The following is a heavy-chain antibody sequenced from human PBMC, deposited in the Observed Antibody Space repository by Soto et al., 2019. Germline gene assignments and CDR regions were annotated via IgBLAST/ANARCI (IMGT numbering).Heavy chain of an antibody. Sequence: EVQLVQSGAEVKKPGESLKISCKGSGYSFTSYWIGWVRQMPGKGLEWMGIIYPGDSDTRYSPSFQGQVTISADKSISTAYLQWSSLKASDTAMYYCARSGDTTGTTLGGPCYYYGMDVWGQGTTVTVSS. CDR2: IYPGDSDT. CDR3: ARSGDTTGTTLGGPCYYYGMDV. J-gene: IGHJ6*02. CDR1: GYSFTSYW. D-gene: IGHD1-1*01. V-gene: IGHV5-51*01.